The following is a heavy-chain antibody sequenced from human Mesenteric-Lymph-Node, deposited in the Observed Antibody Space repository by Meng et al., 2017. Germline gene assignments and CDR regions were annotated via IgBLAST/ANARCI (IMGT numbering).Heavy chain of an antibody. CDR3: ARVSHYGSRGYYYYGMDV. J-gene: IGHJ6*02. CDR2: IIPIFGTA. V-gene: IGHV1-69*05. CDR1: GGTFSSYA. Sequence: SVKVSCKASGGTFSSYAISWVRQAPGQGLEWMGGIIPIFGTANYAQKFQGRVTITTDESTSTAYMELSSLRSEDTAVYYCARVSHYGSRGYYYYGMDVWGQGTTVTVSS. D-gene: IGHD3-10*01.